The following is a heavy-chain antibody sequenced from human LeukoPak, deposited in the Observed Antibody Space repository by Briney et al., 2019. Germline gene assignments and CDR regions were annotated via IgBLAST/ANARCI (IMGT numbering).Heavy chain of an antibody. CDR1: GGSISSSSYY. D-gene: IGHD2-2*01. J-gene: IGHJ4*02. CDR3: ARQDCSSTSCYLDY. V-gene: IGHV4-39*01. CDR2: IYYSGST. Sequence: SETLSLTCTVSGGSISSSSYYWGWIRQPPGKGPEWIGSIYYSGSTYYNPSLKSRVTISVDTSKNQFSLRLSSVTAADTAVYYCARQDCSSTSCYLDYWGQGTLVTVSS.